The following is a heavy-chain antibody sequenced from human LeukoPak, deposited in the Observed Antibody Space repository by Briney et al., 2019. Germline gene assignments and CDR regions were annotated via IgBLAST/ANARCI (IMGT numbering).Heavy chain of an antibody. J-gene: IGHJ4*02. CDR1: GGSISRYY. CDR3: ARDQYDTWSRRGNFDS. Sequence: ETLSLTCTVSGGSISRYYWSWIRRPPGKGLEWVANIKLDGSEKNYVDSVKGRFTISRDNTKNSLYLQMNSLRVEDTAVFYCARDQYDTWSRRGNFDSWGQGTLVIVSS. D-gene: IGHD3-3*01. V-gene: IGHV3-7*03. CDR2: IKLDGSEK.